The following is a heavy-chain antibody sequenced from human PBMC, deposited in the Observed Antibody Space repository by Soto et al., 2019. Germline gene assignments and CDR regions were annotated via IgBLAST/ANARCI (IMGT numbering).Heavy chain of an antibody. J-gene: IGHJ6*02. CDR2: ISGSGGST. CDR1: GFTFSSYA. CDR3: AKDDFLTGYSIDGMDV. D-gene: IGHD3-9*01. Sequence: EVQLLESGGGLVQPGGSLRLSCAASGFTFSSYAMSWVRQAPGKGLEWVSAISGSGGSTYYADSVKGRFTISRDNSKNTLYLQMNSLRAEDTAVYYCAKDDFLTGYSIDGMDVWGQGTTVTVSS. V-gene: IGHV3-23*01.